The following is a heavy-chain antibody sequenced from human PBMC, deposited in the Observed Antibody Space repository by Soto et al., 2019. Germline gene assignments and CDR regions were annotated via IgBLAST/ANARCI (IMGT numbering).Heavy chain of an antibody. Sequence: GGSLRLSCAASGFAFSSYAMNWVRQAPGKGLESVSAIISSGGSTYFADSVRGRFTISRDNAKNSLYLQMNSLRAEDTAVYYCARDSEGIVGAPGFDYWGQGTLVTVSS. CDR1: GFAFSSYA. D-gene: IGHD1-26*01. CDR2: IISSGGST. V-gene: IGHV3-21*01. CDR3: ARDSEGIVGAPGFDY. J-gene: IGHJ4*02.